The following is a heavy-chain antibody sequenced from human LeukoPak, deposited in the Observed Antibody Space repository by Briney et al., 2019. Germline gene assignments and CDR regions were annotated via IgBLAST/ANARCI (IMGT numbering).Heavy chain of an antibody. Sequence: PSETLSLTCTVSGGSITDTGYYWVWIRQPPGKGLEWIGSFSYGGNTYSNPSLKSRVTIFVYTSKNQFSLKLSSVTAADTAVYYCARDLAVAVGWPSWFDPWGQGTLVTVSS. CDR1: GGSITDTGYY. CDR3: ARDLAVAVGWPSWFDP. D-gene: IGHD6-19*01. CDR2: FSYGGNT. V-gene: IGHV4-39*02. J-gene: IGHJ5*02.